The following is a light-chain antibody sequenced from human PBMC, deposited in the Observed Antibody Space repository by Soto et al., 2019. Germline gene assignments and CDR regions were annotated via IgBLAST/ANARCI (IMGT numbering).Light chain of an antibody. CDR2: GAS. J-gene: IGKJ3*01. CDR3: QQYNDWPPIT. CDR1: QSVSSD. Sequence: VMTQSPPTLSVSPGERATLSCRASQSVSSDLAWSQQKPGQAPRLLIYGASTRATYVPAKFSGVGYGTEFTLTISSLHSEDVAIYYSQQYNDWPPITIGPGTKVDIK. V-gene: IGKV3-15*01.